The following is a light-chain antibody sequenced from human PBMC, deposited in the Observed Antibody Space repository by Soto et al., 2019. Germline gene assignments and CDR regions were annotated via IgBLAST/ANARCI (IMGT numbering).Light chain of an antibody. Sequence: QSVLTQPPSVSGAPGQRVTISCTGSSSNIGAGYDVHWYQQLPGTAPKLLMYGNSNRPSGVPDRFSGSKSGTSASLAITGLLAEDEADYYCQSYDSSLSASVFGGGTKVTVL. V-gene: IGLV1-40*01. CDR1: SSNIGAGYD. CDR3: QSYDSSLSASV. CDR2: GNS. J-gene: IGLJ2*01.